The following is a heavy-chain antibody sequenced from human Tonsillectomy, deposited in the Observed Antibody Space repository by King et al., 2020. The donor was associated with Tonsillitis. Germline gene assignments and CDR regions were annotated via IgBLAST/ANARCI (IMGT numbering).Heavy chain of an antibody. CDR3: ARVDSGWSANGDFHH. J-gene: IGHJ1*01. D-gene: IGHD6-19*01. Sequence: VQLVESGAEVKKPGASVKVSCKASGYTFTAYYMHWVRQAPGQGLEWMGWINPNSGSTNYAQKFQGRVTMTRDTSISTAYMELSRLRSDDTAVYYCARVDSGWSANGDFHHWGQGTLVTVSS. CDR2: INPNSGST. V-gene: IGHV1-2*02. CDR1: GYTFTAYY.